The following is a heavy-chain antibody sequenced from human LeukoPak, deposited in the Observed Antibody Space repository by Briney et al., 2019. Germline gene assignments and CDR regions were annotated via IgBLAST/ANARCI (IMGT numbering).Heavy chain of an antibody. J-gene: IGHJ4*02. CDR2: IYYSGST. CDR3: ARGVYDSSGYWADY. D-gene: IGHD3-22*01. V-gene: IGHV4-39*01. CDR1: GGSISSSSYY. Sequence: SETLSLTCTVSGGSISSSSYYWGWIRQPPGKGLEWIGSIYYSGSTYYNPSLKSRVTISVDTSKNQFSLKLSSVTAADTAVYYCARGVYDSSGYWADYWGQGTLVTVSS.